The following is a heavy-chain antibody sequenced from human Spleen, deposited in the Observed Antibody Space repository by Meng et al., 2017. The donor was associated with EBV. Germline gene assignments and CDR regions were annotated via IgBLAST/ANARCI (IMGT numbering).Heavy chain of an antibody. V-gene: IGHV4-34*01. J-gene: IGHJ4*02. D-gene: IGHD3-22*01. CDR2: INHSGST. CDR1: GGSFSAYY. CDR3: ARRPDYYDSSGYPYPIDY. Sequence: QVQLQQWGEGLLKPSETSSLTCAVYGGSFSAYYWSWIRQPPGKGLEWIGEINHSGSTNYNPSLKSRVTISVDTSKNQFSLKLSSVTAADTAVYYCARRPDYYDSSGYPYPIDYWGQGTLVTVSS.